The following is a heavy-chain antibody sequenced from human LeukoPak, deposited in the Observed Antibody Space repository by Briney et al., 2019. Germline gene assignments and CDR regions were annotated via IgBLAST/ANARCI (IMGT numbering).Heavy chain of an antibody. V-gene: IGHV5-51*01. CDR2: IYPGDSDT. J-gene: IGHJ5*02. CDR3: ARPVRGPVGATTGGWFDI. CDR1: GYSFTSYW. D-gene: IGHD1-26*01. Sequence: SGESLKISCQGSGYSFTSYWIGWVRQMPGKGLEWMGIIYPGDSDTRYSPSFQGQVTISADKSISTAYLQWSSLKASDSAMYYCARPVRGPVGATTGGWFDIWGQGTLVTVSS.